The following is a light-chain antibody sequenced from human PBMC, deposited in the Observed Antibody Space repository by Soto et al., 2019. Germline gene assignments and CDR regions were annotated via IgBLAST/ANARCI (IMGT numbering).Light chain of an antibody. CDR1: QSISSW. V-gene: IGKV1-5*01. Sequence: DLQMTQSPSTLSASVGDRVTITCRASQSISSWLAWYQQKPGKAPKLLIYDASSLESGVPSRFSGSGSGTEFTLTISSLKPDDFATYDCQQYNRATFGQGTKVEIK. CDR2: DAS. J-gene: IGKJ1*01. CDR3: QQYNRAT.